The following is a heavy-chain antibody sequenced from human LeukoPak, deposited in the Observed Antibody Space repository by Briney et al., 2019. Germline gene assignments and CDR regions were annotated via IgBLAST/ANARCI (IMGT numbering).Heavy chain of an antibody. CDR1: GLVFHDYA. J-gene: IGHJ4*02. Sequence: GGSLRLSCTPCGLVFHDYAMHWVRQAPGKGLEWVSGISWNSGNVGYADSVRGRFTIARDNAKNSLFLQMNSLRAEDMALYYCAKSHDYGDYAPFDYWGQGTLVTVSS. CDR2: ISWNSGNV. CDR3: AKSHDYGDYAPFDY. D-gene: IGHD4-17*01. V-gene: IGHV3-9*03.